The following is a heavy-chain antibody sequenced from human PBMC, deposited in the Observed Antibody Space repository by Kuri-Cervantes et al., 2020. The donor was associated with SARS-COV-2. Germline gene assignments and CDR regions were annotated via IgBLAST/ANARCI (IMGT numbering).Heavy chain of an antibody. CDR2: IKQDGSEK. CDR3: ARENRDGYKGGFDY. D-gene: IGHD5-24*01. J-gene: IGHJ4*02. V-gene: IGHV3-7*01. Sequence: GGSLTLSCAASGFTFSSYWMSWVRQAPGKGLEWVANIKQDGSEKYYVDSVKGRFTIYRDNAKNSLYLQMNSLRAEDTAVYYCARENRDGYKGGFDYWGQGTQVTVSS. CDR1: GFTFSSYW.